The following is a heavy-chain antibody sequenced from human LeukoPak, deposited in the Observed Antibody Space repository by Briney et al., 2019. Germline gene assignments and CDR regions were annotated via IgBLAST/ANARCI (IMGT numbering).Heavy chain of an antibody. J-gene: IGHJ4*02. CDR1: GFTVSSNY. CDR2: IYSGGST. CDR3: ARAGSGYYYGSGSPLTPSFDY. Sequence: PGGSLRLSCAASGFTVSSNYMSWVRQAPGKGLEWVSVIYSGGSTYYADSVKGRFTISRDNSKNTLYLQMNSLRAEDTAVYYCARAGSGYYYGSGSPLTPSFDYWGQGTLVTVSS. V-gene: IGHV3-53*01. D-gene: IGHD3-10*01.